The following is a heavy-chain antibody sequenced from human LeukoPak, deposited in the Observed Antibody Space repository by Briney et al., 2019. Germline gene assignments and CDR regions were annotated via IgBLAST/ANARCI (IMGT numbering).Heavy chain of an antibody. Sequence: SETLSLTCAVYGGSFSGYYWSWIRQPPGKGLEWIGYIYYSGSTNYNPSLKSRVTISVDTSKNQFSLKLSSVTAADTAVYYCARGGYTPPDYWGQGTLVTVSS. V-gene: IGHV4-59*08. J-gene: IGHJ4*02. CDR3: ARGGYTPPDY. D-gene: IGHD5-24*01. CDR1: GGSFSGYY. CDR2: IYYSGST.